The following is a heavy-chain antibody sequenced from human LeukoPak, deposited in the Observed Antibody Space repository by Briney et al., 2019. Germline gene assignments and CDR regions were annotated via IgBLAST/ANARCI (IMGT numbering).Heavy chain of an antibody. CDR1: GYTFTGYY. CDR3: ARTNDYSNYGFDY. D-gene: IGHD4-11*01. V-gene: IGHV1-2*02. J-gene: IGHJ4*02. CDR2: INPNSGGT. Sequence: ASVKVSCKASGYTFTGYYMHWVRQAPGQGLEWMGWINPNSGGTNYAQKFQGRVTMTRDTSISTAYMELSMLRSDDTAVYYCARTNDYSNYGFDYWGQGTLVTVSS.